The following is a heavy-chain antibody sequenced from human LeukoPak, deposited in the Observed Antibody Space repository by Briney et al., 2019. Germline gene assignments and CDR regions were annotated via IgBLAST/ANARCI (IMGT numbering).Heavy chain of an antibody. CDR2: IRSKAYGGTT. CDR1: GFTFGDYA. CDR3: ARDPRSGTGI. J-gene: IGHJ4*02. V-gene: IGHV3-49*03. D-gene: IGHD1-1*01. Sequence: GGSLRLSCTASGFTFGDYAMSWFRQAPGKGLEWVGFIRSKAYGGTTEYAASVKGRFTISRDDSKNTLYLQMNSLRAEDTAVYYCARDPRSGTGIWGQGTLVTVSS.